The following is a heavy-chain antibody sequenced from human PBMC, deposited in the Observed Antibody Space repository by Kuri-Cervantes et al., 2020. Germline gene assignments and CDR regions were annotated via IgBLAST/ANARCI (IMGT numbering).Heavy chain of an antibody. CDR3: ARADIVVVVAATPYYYYYGMDV. Sequence: LSLTCAASGFTFSSYSMNWVRQAPGKGLEWVSSISSSSSYIYYADSVKGRFTISRDNAKNSLYLQMNSLRAEDTAVYYCARADIVVVVAATPYYYYYGMDVWGQGTTVTVSS. CDR2: ISSSSSYI. V-gene: IGHV3-21*01. J-gene: IGHJ6*02. D-gene: IGHD2-15*01. CDR1: GFTFSSYS.